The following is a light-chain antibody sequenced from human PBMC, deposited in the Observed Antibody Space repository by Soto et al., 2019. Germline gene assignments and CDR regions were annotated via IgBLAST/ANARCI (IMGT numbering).Light chain of an antibody. CDR2: WAS. Sequence: DIVMTQSPDSLAVSLGERATINCKSSQSVLYSSNNKNYLAWYQQKPGQPPNLLIYWASTRESGIPDRFSGSGSGTDFTLTISSLQAEDGAVYYCQEYYSTPFSFGGGTKVEIK. V-gene: IGKV4-1*01. CDR1: QSVLYSSNNKNY. J-gene: IGKJ4*01. CDR3: QEYYSTPFS.